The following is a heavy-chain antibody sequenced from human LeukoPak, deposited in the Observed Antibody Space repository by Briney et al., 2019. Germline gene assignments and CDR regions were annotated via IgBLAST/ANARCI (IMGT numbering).Heavy chain of an antibody. CDR2: IYYSGST. D-gene: IGHD1-1*01. J-gene: IGHJ4*02. CDR1: GGSISSSSYY. V-gene: IGHV4-39*07. Sequence: KPSETLSLTCTVSGGSISSSSYYWGWIRQPPGKGLEWIGSIYYSGSTYYNPSLKSRVTISVDTSKNQFSLKLSSVTAADTAVYYCARVGYDSPIDYWGQGTLVTVSS. CDR3: ARVGYDSPIDY.